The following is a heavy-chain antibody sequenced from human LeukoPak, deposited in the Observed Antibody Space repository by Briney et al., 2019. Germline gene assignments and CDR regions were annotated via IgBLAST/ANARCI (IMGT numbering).Heavy chain of an antibody. CDR1: GFTFNTYT. J-gene: IGHJ4*02. D-gene: IGHD3-22*01. CDR3: ARGSTYYGSSGQVPFDY. V-gene: IGHV3-48*01. Sequence: GGSLRLSCAASGFTFNTYTMNWVRQAPGKGLEWVSYISGSSGIIDYADSVRGRFTISRDNAKNSLYLQMNSLRAEDTAVYYCARGSTYYGSSGQVPFDYWGQEPLVTVPS. CDR2: ISGSSGII.